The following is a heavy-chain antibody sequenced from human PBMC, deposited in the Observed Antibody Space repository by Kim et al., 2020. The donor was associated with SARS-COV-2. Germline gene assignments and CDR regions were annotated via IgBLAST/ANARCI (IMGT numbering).Heavy chain of an antibody. J-gene: IGHJ6*02. D-gene: IGHD3-16*01. V-gene: IGHV1-2*02. CDR3: ARVGITLDV. CDR1: GYSFSDYF. CDR2: INPNGGVT. Sequence: ASVKVSCKASGYSFSDYFLNWVRQAPGHGLEWMGYINPNGGVTFYAQKFQGRVTLTSDRSISTVYMEMNGLTSEDAGVYYCARVGITLDVWGQGTTFTVS.